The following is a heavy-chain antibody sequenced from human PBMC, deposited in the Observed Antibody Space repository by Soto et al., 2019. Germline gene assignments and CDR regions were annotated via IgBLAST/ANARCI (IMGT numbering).Heavy chain of an antibody. CDR3: AKVPFTGAAGLFDY. CDR1: GFTFSSYG. D-gene: IGHD6-13*01. Sequence: GGSLRLSCAASGFTFSSYGMHWVRQAPGKGLEWVAVISYDGSNKYYADSVKGRFTISRDNSKNTLYLQMNSLRAEDTAVYYCAKVPFTGAAGLFDYWGQGTLVTVST. V-gene: IGHV3-30*18. CDR2: ISYDGSNK. J-gene: IGHJ4*02.